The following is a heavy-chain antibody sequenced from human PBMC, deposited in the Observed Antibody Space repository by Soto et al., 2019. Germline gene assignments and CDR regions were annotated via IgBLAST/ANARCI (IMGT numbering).Heavy chain of an antibody. CDR1: GYTFTAYA. Sequence: QVQLVQSGGEEKKPGASVKLSCEASGYTFTAYAIHWLRQAPGQRLEWMAWIDPGNTNTKYSQKFLRRVSIARDTSASTAYLELGSLRSEDTAVYYCARSAISPYGGLIGPFDYWGQGNLVTVSS. D-gene: IGHD3-16*02. V-gene: IGHV1-3*05. CDR2: IDPGNTNT. J-gene: IGHJ4*02. CDR3: ARSAISPYGGLIGPFDY.